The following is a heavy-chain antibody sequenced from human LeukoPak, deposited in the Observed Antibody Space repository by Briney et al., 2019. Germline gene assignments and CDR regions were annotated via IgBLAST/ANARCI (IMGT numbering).Heavy chain of an antibody. CDR2: IRSKAYGGTT. J-gene: IGHJ4*02. Sequence: GGSLRLSCTASGFTFCDYAMSWFRQAPGKGLEWVGFIRSKAYGGTTEYAASVKGRFTISRDDSKSIAYLQMNSLKTEDTAVYYCNHERGSRGESWGQGTLVTVSS. CDR3: NHERGSRGES. V-gene: IGHV3-49*03. CDR1: GFTFCDYA. D-gene: IGHD3-10*01.